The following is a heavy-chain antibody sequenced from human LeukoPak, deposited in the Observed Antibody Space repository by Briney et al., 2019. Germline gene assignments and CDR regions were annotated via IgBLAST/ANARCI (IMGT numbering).Heavy chain of an antibody. V-gene: IGHV3-23*01. CDR2: ISGSGGST. J-gene: IGHJ4*02. D-gene: IGHD6-13*01. Sequence: PGGSLRLSCAASGFTFSSYAMSWVRQAPGKGLEWVLAISGSGGSTYYADSVKGRFTISRDNSENTLYLQMNSLRAEDTAVYYCVYSSSLGTGFDYWGQGTLVTVSS. CDR3: VYSSSLGTGFDY. CDR1: GFTFSSYA.